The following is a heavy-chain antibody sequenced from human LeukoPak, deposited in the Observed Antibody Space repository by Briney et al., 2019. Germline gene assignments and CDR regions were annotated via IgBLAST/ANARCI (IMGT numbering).Heavy chain of an antibody. D-gene: IGHD6-13*01. J-gene: IGHJ6*03. CDR1: GYTFTNYG. Sequence: ASVKVSCKASGYTFTNYGISWVRQAPGQGLEWMGWISTYNGNTNYAQKLQGRVTMTTDTSTSTAYMELRRLRSDDTAVYYCARGLAAAGYYYYYYMDVWGKGTTVTISS. V-gene: IGHV1-18*01. CDR2: ISTYNGNT. CDR3: ARGLAAAGYYYYYYMDV.